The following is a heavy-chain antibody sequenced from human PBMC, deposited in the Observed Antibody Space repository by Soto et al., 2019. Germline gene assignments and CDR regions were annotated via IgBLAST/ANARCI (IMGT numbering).Heavy chain of an antibody. CDR3: AKDRPRLTQNFLDVY. CDR2: ISAYNDYT. Sequence: QIQLVQSGAEVKKPGASVKVSCKASGYTFTDHGISWVRQAPGQGFEWMGWISAYNDYTAYAQKFQGSVTMTTDKYTNTPYMELTSLTSADTAVYYCAKDRPRLTQNFLDVYWGQGTLVTVSS. V-gene: IGHV1-18*01. CDR1: GYTFTDHG. D-gene: IGHD3-16*01. J-gene: IGHJ4*02.